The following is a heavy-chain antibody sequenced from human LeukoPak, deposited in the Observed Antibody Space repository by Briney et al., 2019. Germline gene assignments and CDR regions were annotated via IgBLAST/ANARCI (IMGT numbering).Heavy chain of an antibody. CDR3: AREKSFGGIDY. CDR1: GGSFSGYY. D-gene: IGHD3-16*01. Sequence: PSETLSLTCAVYGGSFSGYYWSWIRQPPGKGLEWIGEINHSGSTNYNPSLKSRVTMSVDTSKNQFSLKLRSVTAADTAVYYCAREKSFGGIDYWGQGTLVTVSS. J-gene: IGHJ4*02. CDR2: INHSGST. V-gene: IGHV4-34*01.